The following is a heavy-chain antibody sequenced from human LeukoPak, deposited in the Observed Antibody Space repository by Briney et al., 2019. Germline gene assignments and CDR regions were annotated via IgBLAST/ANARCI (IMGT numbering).Heavy chain of an antibody. V-gene: IGHV3-30*18. CDR3: AKASRYLGSGSYYRDAFDI. Sequence: GGSLRLSCAASGFSFSSYGMHWVRQAPGKGLEWVAVISYDGSNKCYADSVKGRFTISRDNSKNTLYLQMNSLRAEDTAVYYCAKASRYLGSGSYYRDAFDIWGQGTMVTVSS. D-gene: IGHD3-10*02. CDR1: GFSFSSYG. J-gene: IGHJ3*02. CDR2: ISYDGSNK.